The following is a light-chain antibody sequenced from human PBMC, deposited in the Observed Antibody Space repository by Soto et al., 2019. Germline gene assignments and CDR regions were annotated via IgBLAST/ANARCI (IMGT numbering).Light chain of an antibody. CDR1: QDIGSE. V-gene: IGKV1-6*01. J-gene: IGKJ1*01. Sequence: AIQMTQSPSSLSASVGDRVTITCRASQDIGSELGWYQQRPGKAPKALIYGASNLQGGVPSRFSGSGFGTDLTLTISSLQPEDFATYYCLQDRNYPRTFGQGTKVESK. CDR3: LQDRNYPRT. CDR2: GAS.